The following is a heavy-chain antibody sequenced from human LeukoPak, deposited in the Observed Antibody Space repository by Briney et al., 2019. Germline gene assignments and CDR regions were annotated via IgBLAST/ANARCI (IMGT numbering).Heavy chain of an antibody. CDR2: INHSGST. D-gene: IGHD3-10*01. J-gene: IGHJ3*02. Sequence: PSETLSLTCAVYGGSFGGYYWSWIRQPPGKGLEWIGEINHSGSTNYNPSLKSRVTISVDTSKNQFSLKLSSVTAADTAVYYCARERLPNYYGSGSEAFDIWGQGTMVTVSS. V-gene: IGHV4-34*01. CDR3: ARERLPNYYGSGSEAFDI. CDR1: GGSFGGYY.